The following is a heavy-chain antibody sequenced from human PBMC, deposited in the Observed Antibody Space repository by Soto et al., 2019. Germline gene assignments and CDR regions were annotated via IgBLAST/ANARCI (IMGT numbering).Heavy chain of an antibody. CDR2: IYHSGST. CDR3: ARSARGAVDY. J-gene: IGHJ4*02. V-gene: IGHV4-30-2*01. Sequence: PSETLSLTCAVSGGSISSGGYSWSWIRQPPGKGLEWIGYIYHSGSTYYNPSLKSRVTISVDRSKNQFSLKLSSVTAADTAVYYCARSARGAVDYWGQGTLVTVSS. D-gene: IGHD4-17*01. CDR1: GGSISSGGYS.